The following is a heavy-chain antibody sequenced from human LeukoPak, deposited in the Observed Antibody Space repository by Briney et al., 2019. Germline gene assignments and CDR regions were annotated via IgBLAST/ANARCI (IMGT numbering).Heavy chain of an antibody. D-gene: IGHD1-20*01. CDR2: IYYSGRP. CDR3: ARLLFNWNYCLDP. J-gene: IGHJ5*02. V-gene: IGHV4-39*01. Sequence: TLSLTCTVSGGSISSSSYHWGWIRQPPGRGLEWIETIYYSGRPSYNPSLKSRVTISVDTSKNQLSLKLSSVTAADTAVYYCARLLFNWNYCLDPWGQGTLVTV. CDR1: GGSISSSSYH.